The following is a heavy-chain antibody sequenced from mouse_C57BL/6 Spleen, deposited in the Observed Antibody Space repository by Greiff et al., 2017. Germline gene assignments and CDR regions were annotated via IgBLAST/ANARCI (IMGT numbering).Heavy chain of an antibody. J-gene: IGHJ1*03. CDR2: IWSGGST. CDR3: ARDLTTVVEGYFDV. V-gene: IGHV2-2*01. Sequence: VQLQESGPGLVQPSQSLSITCTVSGFSLTSYGVHWVRQSPGKGLEWLGVIWSGGSTDYNAAFISRLSISKDNSKSQVFFKMNSLQADDTAIYYCARDLTTVVEGYFDVWGTGTTVTVSS. CDR1: GFSLTSYG. D-gene: IGHD1-1*01.